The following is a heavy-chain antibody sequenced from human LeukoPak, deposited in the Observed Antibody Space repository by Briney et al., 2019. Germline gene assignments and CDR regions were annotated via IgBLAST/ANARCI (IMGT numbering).Heavy chain of an antibody. Sequence: GGSLRLSCSASGFTVITSFMSWVRQAPGKGLEWVAAISGSGGTTYYADAAKGRFTISRDNSENTLYLQMDSLRAEDTAVYYCARFFTPSGGASGWPWTMEYWGQGALAVLSS. CDR3: ARFFTPSGGASGWPWTMEY. V-gene: IGHV3-23*01. CDR1: GFTVITSF. CDR2: ISGSGGTT. J-gene: IGHJ4*02. D-gene: IGHD6-25*01.